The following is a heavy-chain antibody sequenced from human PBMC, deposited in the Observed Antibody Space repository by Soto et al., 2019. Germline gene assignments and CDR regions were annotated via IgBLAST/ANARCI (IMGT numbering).Heavy chain of an antibody. CDR2: IGASGAGT. V-gene: IGHV3-23*01. J-gene: IGHJ4*01. Sequence: EVQLLESGGTLVQPGGSRRLSCAASGFTFRSYALSWVRQAPGKGLDWVSAIGASGAGTYYADSVKGRFTISRDNSKNTLHLQLNSLRVEDTAVYYCALRKTGSYLDYWGHGTLVIVSS. D-gene: IGHD1-26*01. CDR3: ALRKTGSYLDY. CDR1: GFTFRSYA.